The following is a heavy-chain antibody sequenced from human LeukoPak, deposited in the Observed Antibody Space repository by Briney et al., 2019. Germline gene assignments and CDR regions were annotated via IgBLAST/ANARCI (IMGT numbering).Heavy chain of an antibody. Sequence: GGSLRLSCAASGFTFDDYTMHWVRQAPGKGLEWVSLISWDGGSTYYADSVKGRFTISRDNSKNSLYLQMNSLRSEDTAVYYCARGPNWFDPWGQGTLVTVSS. J-gene: IGHJ5*02. V-gene: IGHV3-43*01. CDR3: ARGPNWFDP. CDR1: GFTFDDYT. CDR2: ISWDGGST. D-gene: IGHD3-16*01.